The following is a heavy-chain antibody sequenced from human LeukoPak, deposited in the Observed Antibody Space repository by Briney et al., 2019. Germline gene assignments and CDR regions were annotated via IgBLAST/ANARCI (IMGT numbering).Heavy chain of an antibody. CDR3: ARTRAPSNGRVLYYMDV. Sequence: RGSLRLSCAASGFTFSSYSMNSVRQAPGKGLEWDASIISISSHIYYAYSVKGRFTISRDNAKTSLSLQMNSLRAEDTAVYYCARTRAPSNGRVLYYMDVWGRGTTVTVSS. V-gene: IGHV3-21*01. D-gene: IGHD2-2*01. CDR2: IISISSHI. J-gene: IGHJ6*03. CDR1: GFTFSSYS.